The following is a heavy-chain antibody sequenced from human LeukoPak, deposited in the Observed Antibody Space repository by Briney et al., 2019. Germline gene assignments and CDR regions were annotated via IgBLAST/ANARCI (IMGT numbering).Heavy chain of an antibody. CDR3: ARDKIAAAGAPTLYYYYGMDV. J-gene: IGHJ6*02. V-gene: IGHV4-39*02. D-gene: IGHD6-13*01. Sequence: SETLSLTCTVSGGSLSSSSYYWGWLRQPPGTGLEWLGSIYYSGSTYYNPSLKSRVTISVDTSKNQFSLKLSSVTAADTAVYYCARDKIAAAGAPTLYYYYGMDVWGQGTTVTVSS. CDR1: GGSLSSSSYY. CDR2: IYYSGST.